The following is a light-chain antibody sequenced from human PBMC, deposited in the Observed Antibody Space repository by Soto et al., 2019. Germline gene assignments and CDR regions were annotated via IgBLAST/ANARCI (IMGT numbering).Light chain of an antibody. CDR3: AAWDDSLNGPL. V-gene: IGLV1-44*01. CDR2: SNN. J-gene: IGLJ7*01. Sequence: QSVLTQPPSASGTPGQRVTISCSGSSSNIGSNTVNWYQHLPGTAPTLLIYSNNQRPSGVPDRFSGSKSGTSASLAVNGLQSEDEADYYCAAWDDSLNGPLFGGGTQLTVL. CDR1: SSNIGSNT.